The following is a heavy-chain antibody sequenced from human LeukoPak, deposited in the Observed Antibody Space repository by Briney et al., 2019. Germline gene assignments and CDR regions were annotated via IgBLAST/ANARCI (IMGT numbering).Heavy chain of an antibody. V-gene: IGHV3-30*02. J-gene: IGHJ3*02. D-gene: IGHD3-10*01. CDR1: GFTFSGYV. Sequence: GGSLRLSCAASGFTFSGYVMHWLRQAPGKGLEGGAFIRYDGINEYYADSVKGRFTISRDNSKHTQYLQMNSLRLEDTAVYYCAKGRGGDIWGQGTMVTVSS. CDR3: AKGRGGDI. CDR2: IRYDGINE.